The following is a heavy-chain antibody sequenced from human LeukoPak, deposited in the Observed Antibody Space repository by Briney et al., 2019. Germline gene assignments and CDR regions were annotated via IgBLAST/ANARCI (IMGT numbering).Heavy chain of an antibody. J-gene: IGHJ4*02. D-gene: IGHD5-24*01. V-gene: IGHV5-51*01. CDR2: IYPGDSEV. CDR3: ARASRDGYNQNFDY. Sequence: GESLKISCKGSGYSFNTYWIGWVRQMPGKGLECMGIIYPGDSEVRYSPSFQGQVTISADRSISTAYLHWSSLKVSDTAMYYCARASRDGYNQNFDYWGQGTLVTVSS. CDR1: GYSFNTYW.